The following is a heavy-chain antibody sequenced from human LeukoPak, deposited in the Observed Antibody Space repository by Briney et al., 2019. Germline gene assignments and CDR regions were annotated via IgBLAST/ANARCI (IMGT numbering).Heavy chain of an antibody. Sequence: GGSLRLSCAASGFTFSSYWMHWVRQAPGKGLEWVSSISSSSSYIYYADSVKGRFTISRDNAKNSLYLQMNSLRAEDTAVYYCARSPAGTGDYYFDYWGQGTLVTVSS. CDR1: GFTFSSYW. CDR2: ISSSSSYI. V-gene: IGHV3-21*01. CDR3: ARSPAGTGDYYFDY. D-gene: IGHD6-19*01. J-gene: IGHJ4*02.